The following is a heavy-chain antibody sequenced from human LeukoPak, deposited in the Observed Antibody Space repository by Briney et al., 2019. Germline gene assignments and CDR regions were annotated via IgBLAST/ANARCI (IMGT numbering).Heavy chain of an antibody. CDR2: ISGSSSTI. Sequence: QPGGSLRLSCAASGITFSSYGMNWVRQAPGRGREWVSYISGSSSTIYYADSVKGRFTISRDNAKNSLYLQVNSLRDEDTAVYYCVRGRKNYFFDYWGQGTLVTVSS. CDR1: GITFSSYG. J-gene: IGHJ4*02. CDR3: VRGRKNYFFDY. V-gene: IGHV3-48*02.